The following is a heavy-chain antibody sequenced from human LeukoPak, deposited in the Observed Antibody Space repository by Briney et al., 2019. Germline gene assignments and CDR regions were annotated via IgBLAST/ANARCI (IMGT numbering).Heavy chain of an antibody. CDR3: ARVEWELVPGWFDP. Sequence: SETLSLTCTVSGGSISRYYWSWIRQPPGKGLEWTGHIFYSGSTSYNPSLKSRVTISVDTAKKQFSLKLSSVTAADTAIYYCARVEWELVPGWFDPWGQGALVTVSS. CDR2: IFYSGST. J-gene: IGHJ5*02. V-gene: IGHV4-59*01. CDR1: GGSISRYY. D-gene: IGHD1-26*01.